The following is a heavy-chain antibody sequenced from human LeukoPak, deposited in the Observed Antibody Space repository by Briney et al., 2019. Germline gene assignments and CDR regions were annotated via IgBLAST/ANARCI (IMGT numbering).Heavy chain of an antibody. CDR3: AELGITMIGGV. Sequence: GGSLRLSCAASGFTFSSYAMSWVRQAPGKGLEWVSVISGSGDTTNYADSVKGRFTISRDNAKNSLYLQMNSLRAEDTAVYYCAELGITMIGGVWGKGTTVTISS. D-gene: IGHD3-10*02. J-gene: IGHJ6*04. CDR2: ISGSGDTT. V-gene: IGHV3-23*01. CDR1: GFTFSSYA.